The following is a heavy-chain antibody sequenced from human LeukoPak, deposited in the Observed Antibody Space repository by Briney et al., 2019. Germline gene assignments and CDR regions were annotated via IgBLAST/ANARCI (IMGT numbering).Heavy chain of an antibody. D-gene: IGHD2-8*02. Sequence: ASVKVSCKASGYTFTSYGISWVRQAPGQGLEWMGWISAYNGNTNYAQKIRGRVTLTTDTSTSTAYMDLRSLRSDDTAVYYCVRGGYSTGYHWGQGTLVTVST. V-gene: IGHV1-18*01. J-gene: IGHJ4*02. CDR3: VRGGYSTGYH. CDR2: ISAYNGNT. CDR1: GYTFTSYG.